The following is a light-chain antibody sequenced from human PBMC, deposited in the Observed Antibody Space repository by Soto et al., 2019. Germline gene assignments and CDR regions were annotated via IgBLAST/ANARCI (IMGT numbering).Light chain of an antibody. V-gene: IGKV3-11*01. Sequence: EIVLTQSPATLSLSPGERATLSCRASQSVSSYLAWYQQKPGQAPRLLIYDASSRATGIPARFSGSGSGTDFTLTISSLEPEDFAVYYCQQRSNWPPYTLGQGTKLEIK. CDR2: DAS. J-gene: IGKJ2*01. CDR3: QQRSNWPPYT. CDR1: QSVSSY.